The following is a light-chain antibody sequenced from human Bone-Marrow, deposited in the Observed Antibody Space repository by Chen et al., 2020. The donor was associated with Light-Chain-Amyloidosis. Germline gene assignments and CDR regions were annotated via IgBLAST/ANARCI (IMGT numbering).Light chain of an antibody. J-gene: IGLJ3*02. V-gene: IGLV6-57*01. CDR3: QSYQGSSQGV. CDR2: EDD. CDR1: SGSIATNY. Sequence: FMLTQPHSVSESPGQTVIISSTRSSGSIATNYVQWYQQRPGSSPTTVIYEDDQRPSGVPDRFSGSIDRSSNSASLTIAGLKTEDEADYYCQSYQGSSQGVFGGGTKLTVL.